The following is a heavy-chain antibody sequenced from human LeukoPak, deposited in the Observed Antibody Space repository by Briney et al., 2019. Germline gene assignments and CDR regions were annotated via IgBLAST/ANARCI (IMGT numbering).Heavy chain of an antibody. J-gene: IGHJ4*02. CDR3: ASPGGLPATAN. CDR1: GFTFSSYE. Sequence: GGSLRLSCAASGFTFSSYEMNWVRQAPGKGLEWVSYISSSGSIIYYADSVKGRFTISRDNAKNSLYLQMNSLRAEDTAVYYCASPGGLPATANWGQGTLVTVSS. D-gene: IGHD2-2*01. CDR2: ISSSGSII. V-gene: IGHV3-48*03.